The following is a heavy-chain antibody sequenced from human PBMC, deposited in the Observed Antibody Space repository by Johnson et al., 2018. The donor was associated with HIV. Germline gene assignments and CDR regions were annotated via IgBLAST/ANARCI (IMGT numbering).Heavy chain of an antibody. J-gene: IGHJ3*02. V-gene: IGHV3-30*02. CDR1: GFTFSDYG. Sequence: VQLVESGGGVVQPGGSLRLSCAASGFTFSDYGMHWVRQAPGKGLEWVAFIRYDGSNKYYADSVKGRFTLSRDNSKNTLYLQMSSLRVEDTAVYYCAKYRQQLVRSAFDIWGQGTMVTVSS. CDR2: IRYDGSNK. CDR3: AKYRQQLVRSAFDI. D-gene: IGHD6-13*01.